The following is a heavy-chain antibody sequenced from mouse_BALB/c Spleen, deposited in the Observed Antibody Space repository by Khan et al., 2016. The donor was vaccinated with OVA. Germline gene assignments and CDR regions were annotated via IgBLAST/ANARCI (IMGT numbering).Heavy chain of an antibody. D-gene: IGHD1-1*01. CDR2: INPNNAYT. J-gene: IGHJ4*01. V-gene: IGHV1-4*01. CDR1: GYTFTSYS. Sequence: QVQLKQSGAELAGPGASVKMSCKASGYTFTSYSIHWIKQRPGQGLEWIGNINPNNAYTNYNHRFKDKATFTSDQSSNTAYMQLSSLTSEDATVYYCARYFHYYGSRGALEYWGQGTSVTVSS. CDR3: ARYFHYYGSRGALEY.